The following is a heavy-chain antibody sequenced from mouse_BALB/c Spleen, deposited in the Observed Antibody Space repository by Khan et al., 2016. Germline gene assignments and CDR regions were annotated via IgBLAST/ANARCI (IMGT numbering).Heavy chain of an antibody. CDR2: IHYSGST. J-gene: IGHJ2*01. D-gene: IGHD3-1*01. Sequence: EVQLQESGPDLVKPSQSLSLTCTVTGYSIPSHYSWHWIRHFPGNKLEWMGYIHYSGSTNYNPSLKSRISITRDTSKNQFFLQLNSVTTEDTATXYCATSASCYWYYFDYWGQGTTLTVSS. CDR1: GYSIPSHYS. V-gene: IGHV3-1*02. CDR3: ATSASCYWYYFDY.